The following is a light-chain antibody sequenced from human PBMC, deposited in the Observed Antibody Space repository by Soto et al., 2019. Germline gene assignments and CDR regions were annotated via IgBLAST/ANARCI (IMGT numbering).Light chain of an antibody. V-gene: IGKV1-27*01. Sequence: DIQMTQSPSSLSASIGDRVTITCRATQGIGNYLAWYQQKPGKVPKLLIHAASTLQSGVPSRFSGSGSGTHFSLTISSLQPEDGATYYCQKYNRAAQTFGQGTKLEIK. CDR3: QKYNRAAQT. CDR2: AAS. CDR1: QGIGNY. J-gene: IGKJ2*01.